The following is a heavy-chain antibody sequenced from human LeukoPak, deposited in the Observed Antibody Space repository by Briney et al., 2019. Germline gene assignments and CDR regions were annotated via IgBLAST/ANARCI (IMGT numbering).Heavy chain of an antibody. CDR2: IYYSGST. J-gene: IGHJ4*02. V-gene: IGHV4-30-4*01. CDR3: ARQLSNYGDYVGAFDS. CDR1: GGSIRTYY. Sequence: SETLSLTCTVSGGSIRTYYWSWIRHPPGKGLEWIGYIYYSGSTYYNPSLESRVTISIDTSKNHFSLRLSSVTAADTAVYYCARQLSNYGDYVGAFDSWGQGTLVTVSS. D-gene: IGHD4-17*01.